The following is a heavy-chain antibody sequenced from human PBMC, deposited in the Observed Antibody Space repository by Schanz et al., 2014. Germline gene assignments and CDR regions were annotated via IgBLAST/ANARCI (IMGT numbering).Heavy chain of an antibody. Sequence: VQLVESGGGLVQPGGSLRLSCAASGFTFSSYSMNWVRQAPGKGLEWVSYISSSSSTRYYADSVEGRFTISRDNSKNTVYIQMNSLRAEDTAVYYCARGGPAYYFDDWGQGTLVTVSS. CDR1: GFTFSSYS. CDR2: ISSSSSTR. V-gene: IGHV3-48*01. J-gene: IGHJ4*02. CDR3: ARGGPAYYFDD.